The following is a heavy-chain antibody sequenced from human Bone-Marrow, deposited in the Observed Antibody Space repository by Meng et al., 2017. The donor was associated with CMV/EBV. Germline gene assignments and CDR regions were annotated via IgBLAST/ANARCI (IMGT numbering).Heavy chain of an antibody. CDR1: GFTFSSYA. V-gene: IGHV3-30-3*01. J-gene: IGHJ4*02. CDR3: ARDEEDTAMLIGY. CDR2: ISYDGSNK. Sequence: VQLVESGGGVVQPGRSLRLSRAASGFTFSSYAMHWVRQAPGKGLEWVAVISYDGSNKYYADSVKGRFTISRDNSKNTLYLQMNSLRAEDTAVYYCARDEEDTAMLIGYWGQGTLVTVSS. D-gene: IGHD5-18*01.